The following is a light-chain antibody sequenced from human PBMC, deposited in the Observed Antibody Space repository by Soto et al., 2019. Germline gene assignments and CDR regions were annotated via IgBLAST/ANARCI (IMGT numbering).Light chain of an antibody. Sequence: QSALTQPRSVSGSPGQQATISCPGTSIVVGGYNYVSWYQQHPGKAPKLMIYDVSKRPSGVPDRFSGSKSGNTASLTISGLQAEDEADYYCCSYAGSYSVVFGGGTKLTVL. V-gene: IGLV2-11*01. CDR3: CSYAGSYSVV. J-gene: IGLJ2*01. CDR1: SIVVGGYNY. CDR2: DVS.